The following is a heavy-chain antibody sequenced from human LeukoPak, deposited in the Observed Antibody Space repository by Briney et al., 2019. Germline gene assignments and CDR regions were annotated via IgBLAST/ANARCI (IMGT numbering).Heavy chain of an antibody. D-gene: IGHD1-14*01. CDR2: IYYSRST. J-gene: IGHJ5*02. V-gene: IGHV4-39*07. Sequence: SETLSLTCTVSGGSITNNSYWAWIRQPPGKGLEWIGRIYYSRSTYYNPSLKSRVTISLGTSNNQFSLKLSSVTAADTAVYYCAREDSTGWFDPWGQGTLVTVSS. CDR3: AREDSTGWFDP. CDR1: GGSITNNSY.